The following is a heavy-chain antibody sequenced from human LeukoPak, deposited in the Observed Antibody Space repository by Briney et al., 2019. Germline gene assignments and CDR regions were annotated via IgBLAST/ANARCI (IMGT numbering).Heavy chain of an antibody. CDR2: INWNGGST. CDR3: AKDIAVAGTSSYYYYGLDV. J-gene: IGHJ6*02. Sequence: PGGSLRLSCAASGFIFEKSDMSWVRQVPGKGLEWVSGINWNGGSTGYADSVKGRFTISRDNSKNTLYLQMNSLRAEDTAVYYCAKDIAVAGTSSYYYYGLDVWGQGTTVTVSS. D-gene: IGHD6-19*01. CDR1: GFIFEKSD. V-gene: IGHV3-20*04.